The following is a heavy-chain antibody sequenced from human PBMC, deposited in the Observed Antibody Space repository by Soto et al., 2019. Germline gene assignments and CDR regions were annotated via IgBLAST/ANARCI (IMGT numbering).Heavy chain of an antibody. Sequence: QVQLQESGPGLVKPSQTLSLTCTVSGGSISSGGYYWNWIRHHPRKGLEWIGYIYYNGSTYYNPSLKSRVTISVDTSKNQFSLKLSSVTAADTAVYYCAREPIVAVPRAQASWFDPWGQGTLVTVSS. CDR2: IYYNGST. D-gene: IGHD2-2*01. V-gene: IGHV4-31*03. CDR1: GGSISSGGYY. J-gene: IGHJ5*02. CDR3: AREPIVAVPRAQASWFDP.